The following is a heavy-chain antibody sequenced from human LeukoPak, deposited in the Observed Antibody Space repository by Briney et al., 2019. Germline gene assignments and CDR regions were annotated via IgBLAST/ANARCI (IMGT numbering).Heavy chain of an antibody. J-gene: IGHJ4*02. V-gene: IGHV1-69*13. CDR1: GGTFSSYA. CDR2: IISIFGTA. D-gene: IGHD2-2*01. Sequence: RASVKVSCKASGGTFSSYAISWVRQAPGQGLEWMGGIISIFGTANYAQKFQGRVTITADESTSTAYMELSSLGSEDTAVYYCAQKQYCSSTSCYRCFDYWGQGTLVTVSS. CDR3: AQKQYCSSTSCYRCFDY.